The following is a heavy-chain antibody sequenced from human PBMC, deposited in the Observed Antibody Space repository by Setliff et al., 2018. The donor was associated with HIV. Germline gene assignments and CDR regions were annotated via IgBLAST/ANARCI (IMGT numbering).Heavy chain of an antibody. CDR1: GGSIDNNKYY. CDR2: IYHTGRT. Sequence: SETLSLTCSVSGGSIDNNKYYWTWIRQPPGKGLEWTGSIYHTGRTYYNRSLESRLTISIDTSKNQFSLKLTSVTAADTAVYYCANRLYYYDSSGSLREEGFDPWGQGTLVTVSS. J-gene: IGHJ5*02. D-gene: IGHD3-22*01. V-gene: IGHV4-39*01. CDR3: ANRLYYYDSSGSLREEGFDP.